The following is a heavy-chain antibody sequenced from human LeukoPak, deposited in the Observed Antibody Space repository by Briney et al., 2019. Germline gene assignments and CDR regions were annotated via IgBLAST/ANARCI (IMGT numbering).Heavy chain of an antibody. J-gene: IGHJ4*02. CDR3: ARPPLHYDSSGYYPYFDY. CDR2: IYYNGST. CDR1: RGSISSSSYY. V-gene: IGHV4-39*01. D-gene: IGHD3-22*01. Sequence: SETLSLTCTVSRGSISSSSYYWGWIRQPPGKGLEWIGSIYYNGSTYYNPSLKSRVTISVDTSKNQFSLKLSSVAAADTAVYYCARPPLHYDSSGYYPYFDYWGQGTLVTVSS.